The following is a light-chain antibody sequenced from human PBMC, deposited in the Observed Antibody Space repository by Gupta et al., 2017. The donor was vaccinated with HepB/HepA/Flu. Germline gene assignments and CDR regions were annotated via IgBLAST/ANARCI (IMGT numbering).Light chain of an antibody. J-gene: IGLJ2*01. Sequence: FMLTQPHSVSESPGKTVTISCTRFTGTIGSNYVHWYQQRPGSAPSTVIYEDNKSPSGGPDRFSGSIDSSSNAASLTISGLKTEDEADYYCQSDDSSNHVIFGGGTKVTVL. CDR3: QSDDSSNHVI. CDR2: EDN. CDR1: TGTIGSNY. V-gene: IGLV6-57*03.